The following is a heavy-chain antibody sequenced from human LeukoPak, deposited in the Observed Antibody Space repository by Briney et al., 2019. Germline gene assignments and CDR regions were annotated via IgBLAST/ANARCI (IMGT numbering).Heavy chain of an antibody. V-gene: IGHV1-2*02. CDR1: GYTFTGYY. CDR3: SRSFYFDSRGYYSVGHIDY. J-gene: IGHJ4*02. D-gene: IGHD3-22*01. Sequence: AAVKVSCKASGYTFTGYYMHWVRQAPGQGLEWMGWINPNSGGTNYAQKFQGKVTMTRDTSISTDYMELSRLRSDDTAVYYCSRSFYFDSRGYYSVGHIDYWGQGTLVTVSS. CDR2: INPNSGGT.